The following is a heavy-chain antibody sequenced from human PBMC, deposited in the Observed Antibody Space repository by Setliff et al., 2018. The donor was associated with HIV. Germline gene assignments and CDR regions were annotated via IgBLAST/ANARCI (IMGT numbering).Heavy chain of an antibody. CDR2: IQSSGIT. J-gene: IGHJ3*01. CDR3: AKLDYYDYSGSWARKSAIDF. CDR1: GFTFSSSA. Sequence: PGGSLRLSCAASGFTFSSSAMSWVRQAPGKGLEWVSLIQSSGITYYADSVKGRFTISRDNSNNTLSLQMSSLRAEDTDLYYCAKLDYYDYSGSWARKSAIDFWGRGTMVTVSS. V-gene: IGHV3-23*01. D-gene: IGHD3-22*01.